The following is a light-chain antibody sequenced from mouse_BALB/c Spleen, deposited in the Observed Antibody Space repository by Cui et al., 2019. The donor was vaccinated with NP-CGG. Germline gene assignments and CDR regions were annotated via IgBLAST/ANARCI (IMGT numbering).Light chain of an antibody. CDR3: ALWYSNHWV. Sequence: QAVVTQESALTTSPGETVTLTCRSSTGAVTTSNYANWVQEKPDHLFTGLIGGTNNRAQGVPASFSGSLIGDKAALTITGAQTEDEAIYFCALWYSNHWVFGGGTKLTVL. V-gene: IGLV1*01. CDR1: TGAVTTSNY. J-gene: IGLJ1*01. CDR2: GTN.